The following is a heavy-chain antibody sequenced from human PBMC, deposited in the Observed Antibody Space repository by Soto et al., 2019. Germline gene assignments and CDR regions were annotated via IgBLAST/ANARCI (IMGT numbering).Heavy chain of an antibody. CDR3: AKDWARGFRYYFDY. J-gene: IGHJ4*02. D-gene: IGHD3-10*01. CDR1: GFTFDDYS. V-gene: IGHV3-23*01. Sequence: VQLLESVGGLAQPGGSLRLSCVGSGFTFDDYSMSWVRQAPGKGLEWVSCIGASGTITYYAEAVKGRFRISRDNSKNTLYLEMNGLRADDTATYYCAKDWARGFRYYFDYWGRGSLVAVSS. CDR2: IGASGTIT.